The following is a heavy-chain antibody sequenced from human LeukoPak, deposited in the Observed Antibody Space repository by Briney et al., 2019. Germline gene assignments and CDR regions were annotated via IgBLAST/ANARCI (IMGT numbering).Heavy chain of an antibody. CDR3: ARENVAVPGGDY. CDR1: GFSLSNFW. CDR2: IKPDGTEQ. V-gene: IGHV3-7*04. J-gene: IGHJ4*02. D-gene: IGHD6-19*01. Sequence: RLGGSLRLSCAASGFSLSNFWMSWVRQAPGKGLEWVANIKPDGTEQYYVDSVKGRFTISRDNAKNSLYLQMNSLRDADTAVYFCARENVAVPGGDYWGQGTLVTVSS.